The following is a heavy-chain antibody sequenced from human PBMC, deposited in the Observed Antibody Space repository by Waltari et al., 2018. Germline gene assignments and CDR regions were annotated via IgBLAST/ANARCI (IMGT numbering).Heavy chain of an antibody. D-gene: IGHD3-10*01. CDR3: ARALVQGVIVYLGDF. J-gene: IGHJ4*02. CDR2: INPYSGDT. Sequence: QVQLAQSGAEVKKPGASVKVSCKASGYTLPAYFIHWVRQAPGQGLEWMGRINPYSGDTDLAQKFQGRVTMTRDTSIDTVYMELSRLSFDDTAVYYCARALVQGVIVYLGDFWGQGTLVTVSS. CDR1: GYTLPAYF. V-gene: IGHV1-2*06.